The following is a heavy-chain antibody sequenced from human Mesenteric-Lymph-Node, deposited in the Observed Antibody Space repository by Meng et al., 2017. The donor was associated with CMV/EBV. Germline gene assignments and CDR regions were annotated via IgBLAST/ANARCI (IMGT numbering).Heavy chain of an antibody. V-gene: IGHV4-39*07. J-gene: IGHJ6*02. D-gene: IGHD3-9*01. Sequence: SETLSLTCIVSGGSVFSGDFHWGWIRQPPGKGLEWIGTIFYSGTTYYNPSLKSRISISLDTSKNQFSLRLTSVTAADTAVYYCARDLSLIGTGWNRRLYYGMDVWGQGTTVTVSS. CDR3: ARDLSLIGTGWNRRLYYGMDV. CDR2: IFYSGTT. CDR1: GGSVFSGDFH.